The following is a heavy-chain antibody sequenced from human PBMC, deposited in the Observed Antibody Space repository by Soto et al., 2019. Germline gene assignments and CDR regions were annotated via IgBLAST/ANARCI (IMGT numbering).Heavy chain of an antibody. CDR2: IYYSGST. V-gene: IGHV4-59*04. Sequence: PSETLSLTCTVSGGSISSYYWSWIRQPPGKGLEWIGYIYYSGSTYYNPSLKSRVTISVDTSKNQFSLKLSSVTAADTAVYYCARLSVITGTQYFDLWGRGTLVTVSS. D-gene: IGHD1-7*01. CDR3: ARLSVITGTQYFDL. CDR1: GGSISSYY. J-gene: IGHJ2*01.